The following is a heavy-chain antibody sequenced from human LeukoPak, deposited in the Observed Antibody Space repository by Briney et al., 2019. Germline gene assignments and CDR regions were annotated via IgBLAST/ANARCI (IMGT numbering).Heavy chain of an antibody. CDR1: GYTFTSYY. J-gene: IGHJ6*02. CDR2: INPSGGST. V-gene: IGHV1-46*01. CDR3: ARDAGIYGDAGYYDNYYYYGMDV. D-gene: IGHD4-17*01. Sequence: ASVKVSCKASGYTFTSYYMHWVRQAPGQGLEWMGIINPSGGSTSYAQKFQGRVTMTRDTSTSTVYMELNSLRAEDTAVYYCARDAGIYGDAGYYDNYYYYGMDVWGQGTTVTVSS.